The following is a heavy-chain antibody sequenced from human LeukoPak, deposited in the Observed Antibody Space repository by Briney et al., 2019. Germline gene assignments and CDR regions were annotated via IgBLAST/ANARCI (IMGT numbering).Heavy chain of an antibody. CDR3: AKDYYDSSGYYLSAFDI. Sequence: GGPLRLSCAASGFTFSSYAMSWVRQAPGKGLEWVSAISGSGGSTYYADSVKGRFTISRDNSKNTLYLQMNSLRAEDTAVYYCAKDYYDSSGYYLSAFDIWGQGTMVTVSS. CDR2: ISGSGGST. V-gene: IGHV3-23*01. CDR1: GFTFSSYA. D-gene: IGHD3-22*01. J-gene: IGHJ3*02.